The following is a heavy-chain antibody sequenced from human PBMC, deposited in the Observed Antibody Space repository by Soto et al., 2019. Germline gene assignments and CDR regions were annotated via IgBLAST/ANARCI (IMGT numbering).Heavy chain of an antibody. D-gene: IGHD2-2*01. Sequence: QVQLVQSGGEVKRPGASVKVSCKTSGYTFSSYGITWVRQAPGQPLEWLGWISLYSDGTNYAQKFQGRVSMTTDTSTTTAYMELRSLRSDDTAVYSCARVVPGAEAWFGPWGQGTLVTVSS. CDR1: GYTFSSYG. V-gene: IGHV1-18*01. CDR2: ISLYSDGT. J-gene: IGHJ5*02. CDR3: ARVVPGAEAWFGP.